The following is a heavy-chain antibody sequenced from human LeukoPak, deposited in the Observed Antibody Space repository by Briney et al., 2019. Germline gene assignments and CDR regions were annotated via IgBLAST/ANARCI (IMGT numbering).Heavy chain of an antibody. CDR2: ISGSGGST. CDR3: ASIGPGPGSYRGGDY. V-gene: IGHV3-23*01. J-gene: IGHJ4*02. Sequence: PGGSLRLSCAASGFTFSSYTMSWVRQAPGKGLEWVSAISGSGGSTYYADSVEGRFTISRDNSKNTLYLQMNSLRAEDTAVYYCASIGPGPGSYRGGDYWGQGTLVTVSS. CDR1: GFTFSSYT. D-gene: IGHD3-10*01.